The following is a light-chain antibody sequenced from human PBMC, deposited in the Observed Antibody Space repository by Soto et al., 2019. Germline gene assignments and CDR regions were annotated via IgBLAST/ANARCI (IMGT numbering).Light chain of an antibody. V-gene: IGLV1-40*01. CDR3: CSNAGSHSDF. CDR1: SSNVGAGYD. J-gene: IGLJ1*01. Sequence: QSVLTQPPSVSGAPGQRVTMSCTGSSSNVGAGYDVHWYQHLPGTAPKLLIYANNNRPSGVPDRFSGSKSGTSASLTVSGLQADDEADYFCCSNAGSHSDFFGTGTKLTVL. CDR2: ANN.